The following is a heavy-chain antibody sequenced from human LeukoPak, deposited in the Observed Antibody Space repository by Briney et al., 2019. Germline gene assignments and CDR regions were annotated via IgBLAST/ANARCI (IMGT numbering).Heavy chain of an antibody. V-gene: IGHV4-61*02. CDR2: MYTSGST. D-gene: IGHD3-3*01. CDR3: ARVPTPRFLEWFPRFDP. CDR1: GGSISSGSYY. J-gene: IGHJ5*02. Sequence: KASQTLSLTCTVSGGSISSGSYYWSWIRQPAGKGLEWIGRMYTSGSTNYNPSLKSRVTISVDTSKNQFSLKLSSVTAADTAVYYCARVPTPRFLEWFPRFDPWGQGTLVTVSS.